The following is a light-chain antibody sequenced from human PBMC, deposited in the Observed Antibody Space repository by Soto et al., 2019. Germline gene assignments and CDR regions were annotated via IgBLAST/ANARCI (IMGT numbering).Light chain of an antibody. Sequence: QSVLTQPPSVSGAPGQRITISCTGAGCNIGAGFDVHWYQQLPGTVPKLLIYGNTNRPSGVPDRFSGSRSGASASLAITGLQVEDEANYYCQSYDSILGAVFGGGTKLTVL. J-gene: IGLJ2*01. V-gene: IGLV1-40*01. CDR1: GCNIGAGFD. CDR3: QSYDSILGAV. CDR2: GNT.